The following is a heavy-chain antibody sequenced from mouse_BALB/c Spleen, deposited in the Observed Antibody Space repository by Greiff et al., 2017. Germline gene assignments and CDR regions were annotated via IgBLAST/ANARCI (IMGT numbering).Heavy chain of an antibody. Sequence: EVQLVESGGGLVQPGGSMKLSCVASGFTFSNYWMNWVRQSPEKGLEWVAEIRLKSNNYATHYAESVKGWFTISRDDSKSSVYLQMNNLRAEDTGIYYCFGYAMDYWGQGTSVTVSS. CDR3: FGYAMDY. CDR2: IRLKSNNYAT. J-gene: IGHJ4*01. CDR1: GFTFSNYW. V-gene: IGHV6-6*02.